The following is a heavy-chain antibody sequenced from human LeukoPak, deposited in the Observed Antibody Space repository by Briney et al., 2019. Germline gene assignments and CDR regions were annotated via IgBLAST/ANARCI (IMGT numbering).Heavy chain of an antibody. V-gene: IGHV1-2*02. J-gene: IGHJ6*02. CDR2: INPNSGGT. CDR3: AREGYCSGGGCYNYYYYGMDV. D-gene: IGHD2-15*01. Sequence: GASVKVSCKASGYTFTGYYMHWVRQAPGQGLEWMGWINPNSGGTNYAQKFQGRVTMTRDTSISTAYMELSRLRSDDTAVYYCAREGYCSGGGCYNYYYYGMDVWGQGTTVTVSS. CDR1: GYTFTGYY.